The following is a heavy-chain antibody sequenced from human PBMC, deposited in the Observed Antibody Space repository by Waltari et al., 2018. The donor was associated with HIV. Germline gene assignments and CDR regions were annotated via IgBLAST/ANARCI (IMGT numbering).Heavy chain of an antibody. V-gene: IGHV1-69*01. J-gene: IGHJ2*01. CDR1: GGTFNNYA. D-gene: IGHD2-15*01. Sequence: QVQLVQSGAEVKKPGSSVKVSCKASGGTFNNYAITWVRQAPGHGLGWMGGTYHVLGTSTYAQTFQVRVTSIAYVSTSAGYMELSRLRSEDTAVYYCARMATVVDWYFDLWGRGTLVTVSS. CDR2: TYHVLGTS. CDR3: ARMATVVDWYFDL.